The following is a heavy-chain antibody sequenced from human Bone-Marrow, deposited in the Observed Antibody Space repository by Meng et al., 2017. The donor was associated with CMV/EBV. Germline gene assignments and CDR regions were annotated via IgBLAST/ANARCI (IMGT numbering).Heavy chain of an antibody. Sequence: GESLKISCAASGFTFSSYWMSWVRQAPGKGLEWVANIKQDGSEKYYVDSAKGRFTISRDNAKNSLYLQMNSLRAEDTAVYYCAREVEDWGEGYWGQGTLGTVSS. CDR3: AREVEDWGEGY. CDR2: IKQDGSEK. D-gene: IGHD3-16*01. CDR1: GFTFSSYW. V-gene: IGHV3-7*01. J-gene: IGHJ4*02.